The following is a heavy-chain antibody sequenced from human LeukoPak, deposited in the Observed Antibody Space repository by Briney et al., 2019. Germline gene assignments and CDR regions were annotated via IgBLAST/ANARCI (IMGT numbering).Heavy chain of an antibody. V-gene: IGHV3-48*01. CDR3: AKDIGSYYDY. CDR1: GFTFSSYS. Sequence: GGSLRLSCVASGFTFSSYSMNWVRQAPGKGLEWVSYISSSSSTIYYADSVKGRFTISRDNSKNTLYLEMNSLRAEDTAVYYCAKDIGSYYDYWGQGILVTVSS. CDR2: ISSSSSTI. D-gene: IGHD3-10*01. J-gene: IGHJ4*02.